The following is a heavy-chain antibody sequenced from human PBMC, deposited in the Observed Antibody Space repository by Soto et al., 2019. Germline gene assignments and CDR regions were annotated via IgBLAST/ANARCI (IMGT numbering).Heavy chain of an antibody. CDR1: GGTFSSYS. CDR2: VIPILGMA. J-gene: IGHJ5*02. V-gene: IGHV1-69*02. CDR3: ARGGAVVVPGAVDRHNWFDP. Sequence: QVQLVQSGAEVKKPGSSVKVSCEASGGTFSSYSFSWVRQAPGQGLEWRGSVIPILGMAYYARKFQGRVTITADKATSTVYMEMRSLRSEDTAVYYCARGGAVVVPGAVDRHNWFDPWGQVTLVTVSS. D-gene: IGHD2-2*01.